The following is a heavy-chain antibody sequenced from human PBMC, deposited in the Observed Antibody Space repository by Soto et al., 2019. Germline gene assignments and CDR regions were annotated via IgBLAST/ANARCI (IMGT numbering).Heavy chain of an antibody. CDR3: ARVRGLLRVRGNWFDP. CDR2: IHYSGST. CDR1: GGSISSGGYY. V-gene: IGHV4-31*01. D-gene: IGHD3-16*01. Sequence: QVQLQESGPGLVKPSQTLSLTCTVSGGSISSGGYYWSWIRQHPGKGLEWIGYIHYSGSTYYNPSLKRPVTISVDTSKNQFSPKLSSVNAADTAVYYCARVRGLLRVRGNWFDPWGRGSMVTVSS. J-gene: IGHJ5*02.